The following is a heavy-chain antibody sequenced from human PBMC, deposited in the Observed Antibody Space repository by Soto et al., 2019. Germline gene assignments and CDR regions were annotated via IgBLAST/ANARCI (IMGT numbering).Heavy chain of an antibody. CDR3: ARQLEVEGGYCSGGSCYSGYYYGMDV. CDR2: IYPGDSDT. Sequence: PGESLKISCKGSGYSFTSYWIGWVRQMPGKGLEWMGIIYPGDSDTRYSPSFQGQVTISADKSISTAYLQWSSLKASDTAMYYCARQLEVEGGYCSGGSCYSGYYYGMDVGGQGTTVTVSS. D-gene: IGHD2-15*01. CDR1: GYSFTSYW. J-gene: IGHJ6*02. V-gene: IGHV5-51*01.